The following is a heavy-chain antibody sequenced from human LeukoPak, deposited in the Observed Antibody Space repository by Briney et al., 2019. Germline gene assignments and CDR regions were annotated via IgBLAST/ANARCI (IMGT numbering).Heavy chain of an antibody. CDR2: INPSGGTT. D-gene: IGHD2-15*01. J-gene: IGHJ4*02. Sequence: ASVKVSCKASGYTFTNYYMHWVGQAPGQGLEWMGLINPSGGTTSCAQKFQGRVSMTRDTSTRTVFMELSSLRSEDTAVYYCARGLGVVAVFDYWGQGTLVTVSS. V-gene: IGHV1-46*01. CDR1: GYTFTNYY. CDR3: ARGLGVVAVFDY.